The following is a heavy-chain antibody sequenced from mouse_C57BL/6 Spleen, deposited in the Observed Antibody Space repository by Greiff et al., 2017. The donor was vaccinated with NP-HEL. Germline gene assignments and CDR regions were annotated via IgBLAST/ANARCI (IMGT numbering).Heavy chain of an antibody. CDR3: ARRGAQAIDY. CDR2: IHPNSGST. J-gene: IGHJ2*01. D-gene: IGHD3-2*02. CDR1: GYTFTSYW. V-gene: IGHV1-64*01. Sequence: QVQLQQPGAELVKPGASVKLSCKASGYTFTSYWMHWVKQRPGQGLEWIGMIHPNSGSTNYNEKFKSKATLTVDKSSSTAYRQLSSLTSEDSAVYYCARRGAQAIDYWGQGTTLTVSS.